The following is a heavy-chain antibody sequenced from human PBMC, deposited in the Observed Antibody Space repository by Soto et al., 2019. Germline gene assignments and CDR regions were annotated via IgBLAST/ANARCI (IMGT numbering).Heavy chain of an antibody. CDR2: ISSSSSYT. Sequence: SLRLSCAASGFTFSDYYMSWIRQAPGKGLEWVSYISSSSSYTNYADSVKGRFTISRDNAKNSLYLQMNSLRAEDTAVYYCARDLKYSSFYWFDPWGQGTLVTVSS. CDR1: GFTFSDYY. CDR3: ARDLKYSSFYWFDP. D-gene: IGHD6-6*01. V-gene: IGHV3-11*06. J-gene: IGHJ5*02.